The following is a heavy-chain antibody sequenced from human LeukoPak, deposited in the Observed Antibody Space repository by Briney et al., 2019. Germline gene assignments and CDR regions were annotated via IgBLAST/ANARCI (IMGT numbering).Heavy chain of an antibody. D-gene: IGHD2-2*01. J-gene: IGHJ6*02. CDR1: GYTFTSYD. CDR3: VRLSDIVVVPTWRMDV. Sequence: ASVKVSCKASGYTFTSYDINWVRQATGQGLEWMGWMNPNSGYTGYAQKFQGRVTMTRNTSISTAYMELSSLRSEDTAVYYCVRLSDIVVVPTWRMDVWGQGTTVTVSS. V-gene: IGHV1-8*01. CDR2: MNPNSGYT.